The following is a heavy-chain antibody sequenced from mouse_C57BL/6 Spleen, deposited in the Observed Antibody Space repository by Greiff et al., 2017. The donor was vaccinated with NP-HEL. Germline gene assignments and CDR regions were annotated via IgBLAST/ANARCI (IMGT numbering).Heavy chain of an antibody. CDR2: IDPNSGGT. V-gene: IGHV1-72*01. CDR1: GYTFTSYW. Sequence: VQLQQPGAELVKPGASVKLSCKASGYTFTSYWMHWVKQRPGRGLEWIGRIDPNSGGTKYNEKFKSKATLTVDKPSSTAYMQLSSLTSEDSAVYYCAREWGSMVTTRTWFAYWGQGTLVTVSA. D-gene: IGHD2-2*01. J-gene: IGHJ3*01. CDR3: AREWGSMVTTRTWFAY.